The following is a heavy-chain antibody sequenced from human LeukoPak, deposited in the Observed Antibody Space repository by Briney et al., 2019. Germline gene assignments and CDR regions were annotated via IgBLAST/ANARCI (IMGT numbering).Heavy chain of an antibody. V-gene: IGHV3-21*04. Sequence: PGGSLRLSCAASGFTFSSYSMNWVRQAPGKGLEWVSSISSSSSYIYYADSVKGRFTISRDNAKNSLYLQMNSLRAEDTAVYYCARDPVGSGTYYFDYWGQGTLVTVSS. CDR1: GFTFSSYS. CDR3: ARDPVGSGTYYFDY. D-gene: IGHD3-10*01. J-gene: IGHJ4*02. CDR2: ISSSSSYI.